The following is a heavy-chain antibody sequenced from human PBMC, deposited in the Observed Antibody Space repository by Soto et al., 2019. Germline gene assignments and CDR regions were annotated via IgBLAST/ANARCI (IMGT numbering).Heavy chain of an antibody. CDR1: GGTFSSYA. CDR2: IIPIFGTA. CDR3: ARTGLRRKGWFDP. Sequence: SVKVSCKASGGTFSSYAISWVRQAPGQGLEWMGGIIPIFGTANYAQKFQGRVTITADESTSTAYMELSSLRSEDTAVYYCARTGLRRKGWFDPWGQGTLVTVSS. D-gene: IGHD2-21*01. V-gene: IGHV1-69*13. J-gene: IGHJ5*02.